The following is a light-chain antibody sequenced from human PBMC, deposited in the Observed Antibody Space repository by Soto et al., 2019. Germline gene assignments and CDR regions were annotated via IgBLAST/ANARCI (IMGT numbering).Light chain of an antibody. CDR1: QSISSW. CDR2: KAS. J-gene: IGKJ1*01. CDR3: QQYNSYWT. Sequence: DIQMTPSPSTLSASVGDRVTITCRASQSISSWLAWYQQKPGKAPKLLIYKASSLESGVPSRFSGSGSGTEFTLTISSLQPDDFATYYCQQYNSYWTVGQGTKVEIK. V-gene: IGKV1-5*03.